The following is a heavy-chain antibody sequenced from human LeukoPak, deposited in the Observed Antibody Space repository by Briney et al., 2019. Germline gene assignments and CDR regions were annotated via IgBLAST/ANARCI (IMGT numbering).Heavy chain of an antibody. J-gene: IGHJ4*02. CDR3: ARDPVEHVLDY. D-gene: IGHD1/OR15-1a*01. V-gene: IGHV3-21*01. Sequence: GGSLRLSCAASGFTFSSYSMNWVRQAPGKGLEWVSSISSSTSYIDYADSVKGRFTIYRDNAKNSLYLQMNSLRAEDTTVYYCARDPVEHVLDYWGQGTLVTVSS. CDR2: ISSSTSYI. CDR1: GFTFSSYS.